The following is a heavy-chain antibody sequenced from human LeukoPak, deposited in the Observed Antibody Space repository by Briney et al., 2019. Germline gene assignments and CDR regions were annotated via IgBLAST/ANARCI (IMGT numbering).Heavy chain of an antibody. Sequence: GGSLRLSCAASGFTFSSYAMSWVRQAPGKGLEWVSAISGSGGSTYYADSVKGRFTISRDNSKNTLYLQMNSLRAEDTAVYYCAKDLSLDYYYYYMDVWAKGPRSPSP. CDR2: ISGSGGST. J-gene: IGHJ6*03. CDR3: AKDLSLDYYYYYMDV. D-gene: IGHD6-13*01. CDR1: GFTFSSYA. V-gene: IGHV3-23*01.